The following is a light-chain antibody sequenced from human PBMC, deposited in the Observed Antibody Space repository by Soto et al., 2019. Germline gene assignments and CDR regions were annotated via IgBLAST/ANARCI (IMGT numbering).Light chain of an antibody. V-gene: IGLV1-47*02. CDR3: SSWDGSLSGYV. J-gene: IGLJ1*01. Sequence: QSVLTQPPSASGTPGQGVTISCSGSSSNIGSNYVYWYQQLPGTAPKLLIYNNNQRPSGVPDRFSASKSGTSASLAIRGLRSDDEADYYCSSWDGSLSGYVFGDGTKVT. CDR2: NNN. CDR1: SSNIGSNY.